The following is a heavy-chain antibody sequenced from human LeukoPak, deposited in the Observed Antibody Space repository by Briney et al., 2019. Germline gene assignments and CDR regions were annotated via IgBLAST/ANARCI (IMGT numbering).Heavy chain of an antibody. D-gene: IGHD3-10*01. Sequence: EASVKVSCKASGGTFSSYALSWVRQAPGQGLEWMGGIIPIFGTANYAQKFQGRVTITADESTSTVYMELSSLRSEDTAVYYCARDSEVRRNLWHYWGQGTLVTVSS. V-gene: IGHV1-69*01. J-gene: IGHJ4*02. CDR3: ARDSEVRRNLWHY. CDR2: IIPIFGTA. CDR1: GGTFSSYA.